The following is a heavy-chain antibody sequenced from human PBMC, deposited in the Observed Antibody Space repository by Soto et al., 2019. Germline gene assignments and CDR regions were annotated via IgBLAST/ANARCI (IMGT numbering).Heavy chain of an antibody. D-gene: IGHD3-9*01. CDR3: ARGGLRYFDWSF. V-gene: IGHV1-8*01. CDR2: MNPKSGNT. Sequence: ASVKVSCKASGYTFTSYDINWVRQATGQGLEWIGWMNPKSGNTGYAQKLQGRVTMTRNTSISTAYMELSSLRSEDTAVYYCARGGLRYFDWSFWGQGILVTVSS. CDR1: GYTFTSYD. J-gene: IGHJ4*02.